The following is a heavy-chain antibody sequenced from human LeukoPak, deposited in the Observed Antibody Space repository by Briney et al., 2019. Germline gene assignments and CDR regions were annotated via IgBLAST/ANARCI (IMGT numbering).Heavy chain of an antibody. J-gene: IGHJ3*02. V-gene: IGHV4-59*08. CDR3: ARRMATVTDAFDI. CDR2: VFHSGTT. Sequence: SETLSLTCNVSGDSLTSNFWSWIRQTPGKGLEWLGYVFHSGTTNYSPSLKSRVTISLDTSKKQIYLRLASVTAADTALYYCARRMATVTDAFDIWGRGTMVSVSS. D-gene: IGHD5-24*01. CDR1: GDSLTSNF.